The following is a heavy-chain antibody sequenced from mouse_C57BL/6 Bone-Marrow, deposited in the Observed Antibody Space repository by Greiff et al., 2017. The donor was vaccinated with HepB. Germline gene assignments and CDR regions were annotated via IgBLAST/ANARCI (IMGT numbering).Heavy chain of an antibody. V-gene: IGHV1-15*01. CDR2: IDPETGGT. J-gene: IGHJ2*01. Sequence: VQLQQSGAELVRPGASVTLSCKASGYTFTDYEMHWVKQTPVHGLEWIGAIDPETGGTAYNQKFKGKAILTADKSSSTAYMELRSLTSEDSAVYYFTRALITTVVAEDFDYWGQGTTLTVSS. CDR3: TRALITTVVAEDFDY. CDR1: GYTFTDYE. D-gene: IGHD1-1*01.